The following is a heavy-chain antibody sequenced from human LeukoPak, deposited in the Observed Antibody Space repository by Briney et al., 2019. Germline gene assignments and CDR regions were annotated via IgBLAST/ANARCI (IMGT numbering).Heavy chain of an antibody. V-gene: IGHV3-7*01. J-gene: IGHJ4*02. CDR3: ARGVYQLDY. Sequence: GGSLRLSCAASGVTFSTYWMSWGRPAPGKGLEWVANMNEDGSEKYYVDSVKGRFTISGDNAKNSLYLQMNSLRAEDTAVYYCARGVYQLDYWGQGTLVTVSS. CDR1: GVTFSTYW. D-gene: IGHD2-2*02. CDR2: MNEDGSEK.